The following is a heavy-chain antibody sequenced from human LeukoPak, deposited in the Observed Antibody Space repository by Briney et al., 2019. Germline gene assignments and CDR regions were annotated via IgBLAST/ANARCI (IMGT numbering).Heavy chain of an antibody. CDR3: VVRYFDWPLFTDY. CDR1: GGSFSGYY. CDR2: INHSGST. D-gene: IGHD3-9*01. V-gene: IGHV4-34*01. J-gene: IGHJ4*02. Sequence: SETLSLTCAVYGGSFSGYYWSRIRQPPGKGLEWIGEINHSGSTNYNPSLKSRVTISVDTSKNQFSLKLSSVTAADTAVYYCVVRYFDWPLFTDYWGQGTLVTVSS.